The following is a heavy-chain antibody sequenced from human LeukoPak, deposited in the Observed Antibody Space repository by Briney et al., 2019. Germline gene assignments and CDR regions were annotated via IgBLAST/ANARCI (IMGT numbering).Heavy chain of an antibody. CDR1: EFTFSSYG. J-gene: IGHJ6*03. CDR2: IWYDGSNK. Sequence: PGRSLRLSCAASEFTFSSYGMHWVRQAPGKGLEWVAVIWYDGSNKYYADSVKGRFTISRDNSKNTLYLQMNSLRAEDTAVYYCAKDLYYDFWSGYYTPDYYMDVWGKGTTVTVSS. D-gene: IGHD3-3*01. CDR3: AKDLYYDFWSGYYTPDYYMDV. V-gene: IGHV3-33*06.